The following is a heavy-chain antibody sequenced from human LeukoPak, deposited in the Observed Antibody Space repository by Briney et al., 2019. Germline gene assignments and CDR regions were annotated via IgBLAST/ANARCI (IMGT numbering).Heavy chain of an antibody. CDR1: GFTFSSYA. D-gene: IGHD3-10*01. CDR3: AKISGSLLWFGEATYYYFDY. CDR2: ISGSGGST. Sequence: GGSLRLSCAASGFTFSSYAMSWVRQAPGKGLEWVSAISGSGGSTYYADSVKGRFTISRDNSKNTLCLQMNSLRAEDTAVYYCAKISGSLLWFGEATYYYFDYWGQGTLVTVSS. V-gene: IGHV3-23*01. J-gene: IGHJ4*02.